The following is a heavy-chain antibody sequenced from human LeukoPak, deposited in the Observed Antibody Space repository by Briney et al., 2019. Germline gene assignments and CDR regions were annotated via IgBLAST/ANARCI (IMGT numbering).Heavy chain of an antibody. V-gene: IGHV3-30-3*01. CDR3: ARQDGTY. CDR2: ISYDGSNK. CDR1: RFTLSSYP. Sequence: GGSLRLSCAASRFTLSSYPMHWVRQAPGKGLEWVAVISYDGSNKYYADSVKGRFTISRDNSKNSLYLQMNSLRAEDTAVYYCARQDGTYWGQGTLVTVSS. D-gene: IGHD1-1*01. J-gene: IGHJ4*02.